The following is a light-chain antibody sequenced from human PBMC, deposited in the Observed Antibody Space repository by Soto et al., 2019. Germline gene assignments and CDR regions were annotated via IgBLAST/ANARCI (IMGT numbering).Light chain of an antibody. CDR3: QKYNNWPRT. V-gene: IGKV3-15*01. CDR1: QSVSSN. CDR2: GAS. Sequence: EIVMTQSPATLSVSPGERATLSCRASQSVSSNLAWYQQKPGLAPRLLIYGASTRATGIPARFSGSGSGTEFTLTISSLQSEDFAIYYCQKYNNWPRTFGQGNKVEIK. J-gene: IGKJ1*01.